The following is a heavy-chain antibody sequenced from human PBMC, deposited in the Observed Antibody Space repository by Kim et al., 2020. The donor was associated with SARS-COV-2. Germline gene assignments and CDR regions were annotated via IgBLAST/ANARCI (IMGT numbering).Heavy chain of an antibody. CDR2: MAYDGTGI. CDR1: GFTFSRSA. D-gene: IGHD3-3*01. V-gene: IGHV3-30-3*01. Sequence: GGSLRLSCAASGFTFSRSAMHWVRQAPGKGLGSVAIMAYDGTGINYAASVKGRFTISRDNSKNMLYLQMNSLGIEDTAVYYCAKDDFGGIDYWGQGTLVTVSS. CDR3: AKDDFGGIDY. J-gene: IGHJ4*02.